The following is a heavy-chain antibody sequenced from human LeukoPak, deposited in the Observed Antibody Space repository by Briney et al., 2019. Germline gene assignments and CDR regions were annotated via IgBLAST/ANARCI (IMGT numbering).Heavy chain of an antibody. J-gene: IGHJ4*02. D-gene: IGHD1-26*01. CDR2: IFYSGSS. Sequence: PSETLSLTCTVPGGSISSRTYYWGWIRQPPGKGLEWIGSIFYSGSSYYNPSLKSRVTISVDTSKNHFSLKLTSVTAADTAVYYCARDSGSYSFDCWGQGTLVTVSS. V-gene: IGHV4-39*02. CDR3: ARDSGSYSFDC. CDR1: GGSISSRTYY.